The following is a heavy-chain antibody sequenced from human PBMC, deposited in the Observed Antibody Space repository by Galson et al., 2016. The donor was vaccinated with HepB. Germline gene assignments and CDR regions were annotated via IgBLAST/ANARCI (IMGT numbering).Heavy chain of an antibody. J-gene: IGHJ3*02. V-gene: IGHV5-51*01. Sequence: QSGAEVKKPGDSLKISCKGSGYRFTKNWIGWVRQMPGKGLEWMGIIYPDDSDTRYSPSFQGQVTLSADKSINTASLQWSSLKASDTAMYYCARHPYSYDSSPSRLHWNAFDIWGQGTMVTVSS. CDR2: IYPDDSDT. CDR3: ARHPYSYDSSPSRLHWNAFDI. CDR1: GYRFTKNW. D-gene: IGHD3-22*01.